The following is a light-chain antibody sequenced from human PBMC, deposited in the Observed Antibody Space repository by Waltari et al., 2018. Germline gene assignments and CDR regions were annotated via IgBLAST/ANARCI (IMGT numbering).Light chain of an antibody. CDR3: QLYGSSPTWT. Sequence: EIVLTQSPGTLSLSPGERATLSCRASQSVSSNYLAWYQHKPGQAPSLLIYGASSRSACIPDRFRCSWSGTDFTLTITRLEPEDFAVYYCQLYGSSPTWTFGQGTKVEIK. CDR1: QSVSSNY. CDR2: GAS. V-gene: IGKV3-20*01. J-gene: IGKJ1*01.